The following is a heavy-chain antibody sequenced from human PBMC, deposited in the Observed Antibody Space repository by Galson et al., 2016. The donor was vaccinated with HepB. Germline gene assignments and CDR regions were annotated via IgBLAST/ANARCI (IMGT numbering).Heavy chain of an antibody. V-gene: IGHV3-48*02. Sequence: SLRLSCAASGFSFSTYNMNWVRQAPGKGLEWLSYIGSSGSPIYYADSVKGRFTVSRDNAKNSLYLQMNGLRDEDTAVYYCARDYYRSGSYSFDYRGQGILVTVSS. D-gene: IGHD3-10*01. CDR3: ARDYYRSGSYSFDY. CDR2: IGSSGSPI. CDR1: GFSFSTYN. J-gene: IGHJ4*02.